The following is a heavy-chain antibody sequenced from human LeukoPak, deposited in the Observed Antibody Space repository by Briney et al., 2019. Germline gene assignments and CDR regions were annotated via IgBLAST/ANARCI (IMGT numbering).Heavy chain of an antibody. CDR2: ISYDGSNK. Sequence: PGRSLRLSCAASGFTFSSYAMHWVRQAPGKGLEWVAVISYDGSNKYYADSVKGRFTISRDNSKNTLYLQMNSLRAEDTAVYYCARGHPGGWTSRFLGGGSRDYWGQGTLVTVSS. CDR1: GFTFSSYA. D-gene: IGHD6-13*01. V-gene: IGHV3-30*04. CDR3: ARGHPGGWTSRFLGGGSRDY. J-gene: IGHJ4*02.